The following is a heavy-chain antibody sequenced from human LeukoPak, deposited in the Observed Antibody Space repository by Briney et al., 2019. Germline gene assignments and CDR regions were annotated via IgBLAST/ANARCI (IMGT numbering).Heavy chain of an antibody. CDR2: IIPILGIA. V-gene: IGHV1-69*04. J-gene: IGHJ5*02. CDR1: GGTFSSYA. Sequence: SVKVSCKASGGTFSSYAISWVRQAPGQGLEWMGGIIPILGIANYAQKFQGRVTITADKSTSTAYMELSSLRSEDTAVYYCARSGWTANWFDPWGQGTLVTVSS. D-gene: IGHD6-19*01. CDR3: ARSGWTANWFDP.